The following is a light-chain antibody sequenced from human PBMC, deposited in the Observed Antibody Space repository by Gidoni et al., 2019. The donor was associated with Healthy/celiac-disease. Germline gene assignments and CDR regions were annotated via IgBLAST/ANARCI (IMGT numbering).Light chain of an antibody. CDR1: SSDVGGYHY. CDR3: SSYTSSSTLYV. V-gene: IGLV2-14*01. CDR2: EVS. Sequence: QSALTQPASLSGSPGQSITISCTGSSSDVGGYHYVSWYQQHPGKAPKLMIYEVSNRPSGVSNRFSGSKSGNTASLTISGLQAEDEADYYCSSYTSSSTLYVFGTGTKVTVL. J-gene: IGLJ1*01.